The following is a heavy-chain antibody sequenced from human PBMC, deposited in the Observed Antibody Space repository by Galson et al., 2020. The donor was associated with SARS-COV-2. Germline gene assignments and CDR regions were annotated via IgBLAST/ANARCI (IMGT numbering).Heavy chain of an antibody. V-gene: IGHV4-34*01. CDR2: INHSGST. D-gene: IGHD6-13*01. CDR3: ARDGAAAGTYYYCYMGV. Sequence: SETLSPTCAAHGGSFNAYYWSWTRQPPGTGLEYIGAINHSGSTNYNPSLKSRVTISVDTSKNQSSLKLRSVTAADTAVYYCARDGAAAGTYYYCYMGVWGKGTTVTVSS. J-gene: IGHJ6*03. CDR1: GGSFNAYY.